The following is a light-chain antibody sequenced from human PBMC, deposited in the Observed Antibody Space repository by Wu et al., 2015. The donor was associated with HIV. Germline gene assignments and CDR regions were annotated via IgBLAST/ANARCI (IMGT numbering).Light chain of an antibody. V-gene: IGKV1-NL1*01. CDR2: AAS. J-gene: IGKJ5*01. CDR1: QGISNS. Sequence: DIQMTQSPSSLSASVGDRVTITCRASQGISNSLAWYQQKPGKAPKLLLYAASRLESGVPSRFSGSGSGTDYTLTISSLQPEDFAVYYCQQRSNWPPITFGQGTRLEIK. CDR3: QQRSNWPPIT.